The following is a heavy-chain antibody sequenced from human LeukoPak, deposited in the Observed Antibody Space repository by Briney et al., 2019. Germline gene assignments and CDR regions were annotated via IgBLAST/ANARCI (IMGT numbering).Heavy chain of an antibody. CDR1: GYSFSNCW. CDR3: ARHGLVDHGGDRDYYYMDV. Sequence: TAGESLKISCKGSGYSFSNCWIGWVRQMPGKGLEWMGIIYPGDSETRISPSFQGQVTISADKSISTVYLQWSSLKASDTAMYYCARHGLVDHGGDRDYYYMDVWGKGTTVTVSS. V-gene: IGHV5-51*01. J-gene: IGHJ6*03. CDR2: IYPGDSET. D-gene: IGHD4-23*01.